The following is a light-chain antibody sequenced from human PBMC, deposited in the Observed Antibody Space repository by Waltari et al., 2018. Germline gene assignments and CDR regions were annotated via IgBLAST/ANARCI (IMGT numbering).Light chain of an antibody. V-gene: IGLV1-40*01. CDR1: SPNIGPGYS. CDR3: QSYDSSLSGPVV. CDR2: GNS. J-gene: IGLJ2*01. Sequence: QSVLTQPPSVSGAPGQRVTITCTGSSPNIGPGYSVHWHQQLPGTAPKLLIYGNSNRPSGVPDRFSGSKSGTSASLAITGLQAEDEADYYCQSYDSSLSGPVVFGGGTKLTVL.